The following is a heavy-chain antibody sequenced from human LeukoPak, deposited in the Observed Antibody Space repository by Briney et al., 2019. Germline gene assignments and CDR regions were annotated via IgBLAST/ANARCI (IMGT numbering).Heavy chain of an antibody. CDR1: GGSFSGYY. CDR3: ARAGDWARNYFDY. V-gene: IGHV4-34*01. J-gene: IGHJ4*02. Sequence: SETLSLTCAVYGGSFSGYYWSWIRQPPGKGLEWIGEINHSGSTNYNPSLKSRVTISVDTSKNQFSLKLSSVTAADTAVYYCARAGDWARNYFDYWGQGTLVTVSS. D-gene: IGHD3-16*01. CDR2: INHSGST.